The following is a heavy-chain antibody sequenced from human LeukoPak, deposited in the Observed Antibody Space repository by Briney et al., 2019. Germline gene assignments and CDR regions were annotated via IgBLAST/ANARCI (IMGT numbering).Heavy chain of an antibody. D-gene: IGHD1-7*01. Sequence: GGSLRLSCAASEFTFRNHWMSWVRQAPGRGLEWVASITPDGSGDYYLDSVKGRFTISRDNAENSLFLQMSSLGAEDTAVYYCARLMGTVTTYDYWGQGTLVTVSS. V-gene: IGHV3-7*01. J-gene: IGHJ4*02. CDR1: EFTFRNHW. CDR3: ARLMGTVTTYDY. CDR2: ITPDGSGD.